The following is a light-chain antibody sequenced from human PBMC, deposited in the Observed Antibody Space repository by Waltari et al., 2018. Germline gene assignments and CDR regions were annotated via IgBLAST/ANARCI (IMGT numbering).Light chain of an antibody. V-gene: IGKV3-11*01. CDR1: QSVSRN. CDR3: QQRSNWPRVT. J-gene: IGKJ4*01. Sequence: EIVLTQSPATFSFSPGERANLSCRASQSVSRNLAWYQQKPDQTPRLLICDASNRATGIPAKFSGSGASANFTLTISSLVPEDFAVYYFQQRSNWPRVTFGGGTKVEIK. CDR2: DAS.